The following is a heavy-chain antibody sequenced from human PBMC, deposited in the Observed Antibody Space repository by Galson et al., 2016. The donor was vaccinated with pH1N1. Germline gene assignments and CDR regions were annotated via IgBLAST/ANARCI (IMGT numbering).Heavy chain of an antibody. V-gene: IGHV1-69*04. CDR1: GGTLSSYA. CDR3: ARDREDYWSGYLFDY. J-gene: IGHJ4*02. D-gene: IGHD3-3*01. CDR2: ILPILGIP. Sequence: SVKVSCKASGGTLSSYAISWVRQAPGQGLEWMGNILPILGIPDYAQKFQDRVKITADKSTNTAYLELSSLRSEDTAVYYCARDREDYWSGYLFDYWGQGTLVTVVS.